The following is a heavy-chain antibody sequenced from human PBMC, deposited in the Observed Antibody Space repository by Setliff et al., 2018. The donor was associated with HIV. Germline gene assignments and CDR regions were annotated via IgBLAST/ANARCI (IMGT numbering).Heavy chain of an antibody. Sequence: PGGSLRLSCAASGFTFDDYAMHWGRQAPGKGLEWVSGISWNSGSIGYADSVKGRFTISRDNAKNSLYLQMNSLRAEDTALYHCAKDILPTTAYFQHWGQGTLVTVSS. D-gene: IGHD4-17*01. CDR1: GFTFDDYA. CDR2: ISWNSGSI. CDR3: AKDILPTTAYFQH. J-gene: IGHJ1*01. V-gene: IGHV3-9*01.